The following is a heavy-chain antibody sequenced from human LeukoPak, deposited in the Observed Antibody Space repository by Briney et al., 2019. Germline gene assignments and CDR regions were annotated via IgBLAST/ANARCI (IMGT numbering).Heavy chain of an antibody. J-gene: IGHJ4*02. D-gene: IGHD6-13*01. CDR3: ARQRRGYSSSWHDY. Sequence: SETLSLTCTVSGVSISSDDYFWSWIRQPPGKGLEWIGYIYYSGSTYYNPSLKSRVTISVDTSKNQFSLKLSSVTAADTAVYYCARQRRGYSSSWHDYWGQGTLVTVSS. CDR1: GVSISSDDYF. V-gene: IGHV4-30-4*08. CDR2: IYYSGST.